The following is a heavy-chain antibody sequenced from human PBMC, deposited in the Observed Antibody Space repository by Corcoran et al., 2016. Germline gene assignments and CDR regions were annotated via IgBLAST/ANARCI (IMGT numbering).Heavy chain of an antibody. D-gene: IGHD1-26*01. CDR2: IYPGDSDN. CDR1: VYSFTTYW. Sequence: EGHLVQSGAEVRKPEESLKISCKGSVYSFTTYWIAWVRHMPGTGLESMGIIYPGDSDNRYSPSFQGQVTISADKSISTAYLLWISLKASDTAIYYCARHGIVGATRSHLDLWGRGALVTVSS. CDR3: ARHGIVGATRSHLDL. V-gene: IGHV5-51*01. J-gene: IGHJ2*01.